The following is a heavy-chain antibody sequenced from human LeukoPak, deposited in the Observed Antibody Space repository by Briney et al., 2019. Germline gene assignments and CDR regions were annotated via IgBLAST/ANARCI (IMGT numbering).Heavy chain of an antibody. D-gene: IGHD2-2*01. Sequence: GASVKVSCKASGYTFTGYYMHWVRQAPGQGLEWMGWINPNSGGTNYAQKFQGRVTMTRDTSISTAYMELSRLRSDDTAVYYCAREWRDIVVVRRACEFDPWGQGTLVTVSS. CDR1: GYTFTGYY. CDR3: AREWRDIVVVRRACEFDP. V-gene: IGHV1-2*02. J-gene: IGHJ5*02. CDR2: INPNSGGT.